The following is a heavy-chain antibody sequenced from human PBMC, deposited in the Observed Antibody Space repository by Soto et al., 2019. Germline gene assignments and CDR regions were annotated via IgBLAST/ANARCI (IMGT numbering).Heavy chain of an antibody. J-gene: IGHJ4*02. CDR1: GGSISSSSYY. CDR2: IYYSGST. V-gene: IGHV4-39*01. Sequence: TLSLTCTVSGGSISSSSYYWGWIRQPPGKGLEWIGSIYYSGSTYYNPSLKSRVTISVDTSKNQFSLKLSSVTAADTAVYYCARHTPAISISDHWGQGTLVTVS. CDR3: ARHTPAISISDH. D-gene: IGHD2-15*01.